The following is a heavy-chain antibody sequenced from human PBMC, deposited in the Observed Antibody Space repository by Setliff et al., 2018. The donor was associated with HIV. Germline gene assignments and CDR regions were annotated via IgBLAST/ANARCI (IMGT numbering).Heavy chain of an antibody. CDR1: GFIFRSYA. CDR3: AKTQTVITVYGPFDS. V-gene: IGHV3-23*01. D-gene: IGHD4-4*01. J-gene: IGHJ4*01. Sequence: GGSLRLSCAASGFIFRSYAVSWVRQAPGKGLEWVSVISGSGDITYYRESVNGRFTVSRDNSNNTVYLQMNSLRAEDTAMYYCAKTQTVITVYGPFDSWGHGTPVTVSS. CDR2: ISGSGDIT.